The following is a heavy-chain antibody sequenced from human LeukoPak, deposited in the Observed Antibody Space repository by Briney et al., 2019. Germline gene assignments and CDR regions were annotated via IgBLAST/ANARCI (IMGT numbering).Heavy chain of an antibody. V-gene: IGHV3-30*04. CDR2: ISYDETNY. J-gene: IGHJ1*01. Sequence: GGSLRLSCTASGFTFSAYAMHWVRQTPGKGLEWVAVISYDETNYYYAESVKGRFSISRDDSKNTLVLQMNSLTTEDTGVYYCARARTGSYYSTFEHWGPGTLVSVSS. CDR1: GFTFSAYA. CDR3: ARARTGSYYSTFEH. D-gene: IGHD1-26*01.